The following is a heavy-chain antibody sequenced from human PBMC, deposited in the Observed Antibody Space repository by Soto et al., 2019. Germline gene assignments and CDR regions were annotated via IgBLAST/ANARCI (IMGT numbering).Heavy chain of an antibody. Sequence: GASVKVSCKASGGTFSSYSFNWVRQAPGQGLEWMGGIIPKFGTTNYAQKFQGRVTITADESTSTAYMELSSLRSEDTAVYYCARVMYDYIWGSYRYTGLDAFDIWGQGTMVTVSS. CDR2: IIPKFGTT. V-gene: IGHV1-69*13. CDR1: GGTFSSYS. D-gene: IGHD3-16*02. J-gene: IGHJ3*02. CDR3: ARVMYDYIWGSYRYTGLDAFDI.